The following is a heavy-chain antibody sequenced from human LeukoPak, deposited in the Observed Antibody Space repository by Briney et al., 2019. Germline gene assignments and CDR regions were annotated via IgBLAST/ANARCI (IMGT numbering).Heavy chain of an antibody. CDR3: AREAIAAGKNFDY. V-gene: IGHV3-53*01. CDR2: IYSAGNT. Sequence: GGSLRLSCAASGFTVSRNYMTWVRQAPGKGLEWVSVIYSAGNTYYADSVKGRFTISRDNSKNTLYLQMNSLRAEDTAVYYCAREAIAAGKNFDYWGQGSQVTVSS. D-gene: IGHD6-25*01. J-gene: IGHJ4*02. CDR1: GFTVSRNY.